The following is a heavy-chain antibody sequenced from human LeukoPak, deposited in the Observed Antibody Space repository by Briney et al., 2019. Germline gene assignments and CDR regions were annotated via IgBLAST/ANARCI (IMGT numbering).Heavy chain of an antibody. J-gene: IGHJ4*02. D-gene: IGHD3-10*01. CDR3: AKGGSPVLYGSGRFDY. V-gene: IGHV3-23*01. Sequence: GGSLRLSCAASGFTFSSYAMSWVRQAPGKGLEWVSGISGSDGSTNYADSVKGRFTISRENSKNTLYLQMNSLRAEDTAVYYCAKGGSPVLYGSGRFDYWGQGTLVTVSS. CDR2: ISGSDGST. CDR1: GFTFSSYA.